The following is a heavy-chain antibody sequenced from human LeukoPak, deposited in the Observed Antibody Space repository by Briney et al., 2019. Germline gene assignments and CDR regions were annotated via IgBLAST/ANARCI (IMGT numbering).Heavy chain of an antibody. CDR3: ASLCCGSYYMDV. Sequence: SVKVSCKASGYTFTSYGISWVRQAPGQGLEWMGGIIPISGTANYAQKFQGRVTITADKSTSTAFMELSSLRSEDTAVYYCASLCCGSYYMDVWGKGTTVTVSS. V-gene: IGHV1-69*06. CDR1: GYTFTSYG. J-gene: IGHJ6*03. D-gene: IGHD2-15*01. CDR2: IIPISGTA.